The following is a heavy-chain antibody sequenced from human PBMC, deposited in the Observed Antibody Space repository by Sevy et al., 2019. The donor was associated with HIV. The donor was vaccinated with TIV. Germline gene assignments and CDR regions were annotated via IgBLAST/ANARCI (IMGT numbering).Heavy chain of an antibody. CDR1: GFTFSSYA. J-gene: IGHJ4*02. CDR3: WKAGGMGIAAAGQDY. D-gene: IGHD6-13*01. CDR2: ISGSGGST. Sequence: GGSLRLSCAASGFTFSSYAMSWVRQAPGKGLEWVSAISGSGGSTYYADSVKCRFTISRDSSKKTLYLQMNSLRAEDMSVYYCWKAGGMGIAAAGQDYCGQGTLVPVSS. V-gene: IGHV3-23*01.